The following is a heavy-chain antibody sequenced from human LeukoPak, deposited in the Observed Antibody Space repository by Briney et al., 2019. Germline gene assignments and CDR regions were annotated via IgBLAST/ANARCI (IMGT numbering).Heavy chain of an antibody. D-gene: IGHD6-19*01. J-gene: IGHJ4*02. CDR3: ARGTLYSGWSYYFDY. V-gene: IGHV4-34*01. Sequence: PSETLSLTCAVYGESFSNFYWSWIRQPPGKGLEWIGEINHSGSTNYNTSLKSRVTISVDTSKNQFSLKLSSVTAADTAVYYCARGTLYSGWSYYFDYWGQGSQVTVSS. CDR2: INHSGST. CDR1: GESFSNFY.